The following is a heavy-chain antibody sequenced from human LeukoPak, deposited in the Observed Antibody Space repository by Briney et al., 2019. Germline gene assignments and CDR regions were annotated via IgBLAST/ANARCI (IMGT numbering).Heavy chain of an antibody. D-gene: IGHD2-2*01. CDR2: INRNSDKV. Sequence: AGGSLRLSCAGYGFTFDEYALHWVRQAPGKGLEWVSGINRNSDKVGYADSVKGRFIISRDNARNVLYLQMNSLRLEDTAMYYCTKDRYCPSTNCPVDYWGQGTLVTVSS. CDR1: GFTFDEYA. CDR3: TKDRYCPSTNCPVDY. J-gene: IGHJ4*02. V-gene: IGHV3-9*01.